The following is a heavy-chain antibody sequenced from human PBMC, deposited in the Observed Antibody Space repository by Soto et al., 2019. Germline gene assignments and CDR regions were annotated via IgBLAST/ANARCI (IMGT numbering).Heavy chain of an antibody. CDR1: GGSFSGYY. Sequence: PSETLSLTCAVYGGSFSGYYWSWIRQPPGKGLEWIGEINHSGSTNYNPSLKSRVTISVDTSKNQFSLKLSSVTAADTAVYYCARGLGIAAPESYYYYYGMDGWGQGTTVT. V-gene: IGHV4-34*01. CDR3: ARGLGIAAPESYYYYYGMDG. J-gene: IGHJ6*02. D-gene: IGHD6-13*01. CDR2: INHSGST.